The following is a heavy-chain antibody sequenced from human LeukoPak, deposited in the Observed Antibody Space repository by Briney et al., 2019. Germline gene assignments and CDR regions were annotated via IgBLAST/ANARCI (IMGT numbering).Heavy chain of an antibody. CDR1: GYTLTELS. Sequence: ASVKVSCKVSGYTLTELSMHWVRQAPGKGLEWMGGFDPEDGETIYAQKFQGRVTMTRDTSISTAYMELSRLRSDDTAVYYCARDSSSSLRVVYWGQGTLVTVSS. CDR2: FDPEDGET. V-gene: IGHV1-24*01. J-gene: IGHJ4*02. CDR3: ARDSSSSLRVVY. D-gene: IGHD6-6*01.